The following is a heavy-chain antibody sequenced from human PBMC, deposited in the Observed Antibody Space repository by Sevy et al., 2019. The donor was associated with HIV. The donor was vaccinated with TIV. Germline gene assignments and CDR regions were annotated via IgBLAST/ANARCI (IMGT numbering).Heavy chain of an antibody. Sequence: SVKVSCKASGGTFSSYAISWVRQAPGQGLEWMGGIIPILGIAKYAQKFQGRVTITADKSTSTAYMELSSLRSEDTAVYYCAAATYYYDSSGYYLGYFKYWGQGTLVTVSS. V-gene: IGHV1-69*10. J-gene: IGHJ4*02. D-gene: IGHD3-22*01. CDR3: AAATYYYDSSGYYLGYFKY. CDR1: GGTFSSYA. CDR2: IIPILGIA.